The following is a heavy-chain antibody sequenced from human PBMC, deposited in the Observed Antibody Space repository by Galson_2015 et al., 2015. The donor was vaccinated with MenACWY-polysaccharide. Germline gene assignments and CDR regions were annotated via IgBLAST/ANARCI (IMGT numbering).Heavy chain of an antibody. Sequence: SVKVSCKASGYTFTTHDINWVRQATGQGLEWMGWMNPNSGNTGYAQKFQGRVTMTRNTSISTAYMELSSLRSEDTAVYYCARARKITYGGVIVNSNIDYWGQGTLVTVSS. CDR2: MNPNSGNT. V-gene: IGHV1-8*01. CDR1: GYTFTTHD. D-gene: IGHD3-16*02. CDR3: ARARKITYGGVIVNSNIDY. J-gene: IGHJ4*02.